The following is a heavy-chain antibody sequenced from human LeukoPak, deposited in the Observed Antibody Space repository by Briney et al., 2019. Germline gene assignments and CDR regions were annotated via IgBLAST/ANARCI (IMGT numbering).Heavy chain of an antibody. V-gene: IGHV4-59*08. D-gene: IGHD3-22*01. CDR1: GGSTSSYF. J-gene: IGHJ4*02. CDR2: VYYGGNT. Sequence: SETLTLTCTVSGGSTSSYFWSWIRQPPGKGLEWIGYVYYGGNTNYNPSFKSRVTISLDTSKNQFSLKLSSVTAADTAVYYCARILSDYDSSGYYSSYFDQWGQGTLVTVSS. CDR3: ARILSDYDSSGYYSSYFDQ.